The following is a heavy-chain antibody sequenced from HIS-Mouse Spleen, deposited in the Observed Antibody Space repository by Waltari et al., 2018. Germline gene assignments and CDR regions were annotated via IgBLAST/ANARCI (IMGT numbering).Heavy chain of an antibody. CDR1: GYTFTGYY. J-gene: IGHJ4*02. Sequence: QVQLVQSGAEVKKPGASVKVSCKASGYTFTGYYMHWVRQAPGQGLEWMGWINPKRGGTNYAQKFQGRVNMTRETSISTAYMELSRLRSDDTAVYYCARVLLRNVVDYWGQGTLVTVSS. D-gene: IGHD3-22*01. CDR3: ARVLLRNVVDY. V-gene: IGHV1-2*02. CDR2: INPKRGGT.